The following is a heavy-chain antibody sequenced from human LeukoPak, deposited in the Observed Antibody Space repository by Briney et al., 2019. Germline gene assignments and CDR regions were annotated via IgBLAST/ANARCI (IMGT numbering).Heavy chain of an antibody. CDR1: GFTFSSYS. J-gene: IGHJ5*02. D-gene: IGHD3-10*01. CDR3: AKDRKLLWFGELGNWFDP. CDR2: ISSSSSYI. V-gene: IGHV3-21*01. Sequence: PGGSLRLSCAASGFTFSSYSMNWVRQAPGKGLEWVSSISSSSSYIYYADSVKGRFTISRDNAKNSLYLQMNSLRAEDTAVYYCAKDRKLLWFGELGNWFDPWGQGTLVTVSS.